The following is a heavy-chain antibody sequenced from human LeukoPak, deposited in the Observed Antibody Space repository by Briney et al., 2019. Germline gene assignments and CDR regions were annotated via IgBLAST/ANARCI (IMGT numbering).Heavy chain of an antibody. V-gene: IGHV3-7*03. CDR2: IKQDGSEK. CDR3: ARDKTLGVGATLGAFDI. CDR1: GFTFSSYW. D-gene: IGHD1-26*01. J-gene: IGHJ3*02. Sequence: HTGGSLRLSCAASGFTFSSYWMSWVRQAPGKGLEWVANIKQDGSEKYYVDSVKGRFTISRDNSKNTLYLQMNSLRAEDTAVYYCARDKTLGVGATLGAFDIWGQGTMVTVSS.